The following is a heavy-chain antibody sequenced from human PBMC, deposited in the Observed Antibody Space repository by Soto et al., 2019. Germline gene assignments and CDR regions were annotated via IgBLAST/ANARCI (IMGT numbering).Heavy chain of an antibody. J-gene: IGHJ6*02. Sequence: PGGALRLSCAASGFTFSSYAMHWVRQSPGKGLEWVAVISYDGSNKYYADSVKGRFTISRDNSKNTLYLQMNSLRAEDTAVYYCARAGSSWSNYYYYSGMDVWGQGTTVTVSS. CDR1: GFTFSSYA. CDR3: ARAGSSWSNYYYYSGMDV. V-gene: IGHV3-30-3*01. CDR2: ISYDGSNK. D-gene: IGHD6-13*01.